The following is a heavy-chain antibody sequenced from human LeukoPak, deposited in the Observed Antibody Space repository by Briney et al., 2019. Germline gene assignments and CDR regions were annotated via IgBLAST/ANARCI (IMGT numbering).Heavy chain of an antibody. CDR1: GGTFSSYA. Sequence: ASVKVSCKASGGTFSSYAISWVRQAPGQGLEWMGRIIPILGIANYAQKFQGRVTITADKSTSTAYMELSSLRSEDTAVYYCARVDSMGELDFDYWGQGTLVTVSS. CDR3: ARVDSMGELDFDY. J-gene: IGHJ4*02. D-gene: IGHD1-26*01. V-gene: IGHV1-69*04. CDR2: IIPILGIA.